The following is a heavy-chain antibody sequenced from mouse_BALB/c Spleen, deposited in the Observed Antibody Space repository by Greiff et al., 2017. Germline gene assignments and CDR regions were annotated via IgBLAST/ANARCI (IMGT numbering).Heavy chain of an antibody. CDR3: ARENWSYAMDY. CDR2: INPNNGGT. J-gene: IGHJ4*01. CDR1: GYTFTDYN. D-gene: IGHD4-1*01. V-gene: IGHV1-18*01. Sequence: VQLKESGPELVKPGASVKIPCKASGYTFTDYNMDWVKQSHGKSLEWIGDINPNNGGTIYNQKFKGKATLTVDKSSSTAYMELRSLTSEDTAVYYCARENWSYAMDYWGQGTSVTVSS.